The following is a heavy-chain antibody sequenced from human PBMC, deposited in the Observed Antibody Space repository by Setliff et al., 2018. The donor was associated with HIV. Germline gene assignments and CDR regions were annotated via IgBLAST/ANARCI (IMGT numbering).Heavy chain of an antibody. CDR3: ARDKGPNLLDY. CDR2: ISYDGSNK. V-gene: IGHV3-30-3*01. D-gene: IGHD2-8*01. CDR1: GFTFSNYA. J-gene: IGHJ4*02. Sequence: GGSLRLSCAASGFTFSNYAMHWVRQAPGKGLEWVAVISYDGSNKYYADSVKGRFTISRDNSKNTLYLQMNSLRVEDTAVYYCARDKGPNLLDYWGQGTLVTVSS.